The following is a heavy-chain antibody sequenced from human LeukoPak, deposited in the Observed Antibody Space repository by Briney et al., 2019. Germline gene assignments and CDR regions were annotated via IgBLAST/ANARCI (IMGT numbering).Heavy chain of an antibody. J-gene: IGHJ4*01. D-gene: IGHD2-21*01. CDR1: GFTFSNSA. CDR2: ISGSSSDI. CDR3: ATDPRLLIY. V-gene: IGHV3-21*05. Sequence: SGGSLRLSCAASGFTFSNSAMNWVRQTPGKGLEWLAYISGSSSDIYYADSVKGRFTISRDNAKNSLFLQMNGLRPEDTALYYCATDPRLLIYWGHGTLVTVSS.